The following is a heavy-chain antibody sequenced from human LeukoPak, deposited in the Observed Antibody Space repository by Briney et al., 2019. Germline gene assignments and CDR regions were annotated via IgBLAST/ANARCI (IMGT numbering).Heavy chain of an antibody. J-gene: IGHJ4*02. V-gene: IGHV1-18*01. CDR3: ARSHTIGGSGSYFDY. D-gene: IGHD3-10*01. CDR2: ISAYNGNT. Sequence: ASVKVSCKASGYTFTSYGISWVRQAPGQGLEWMGWISAYNGNTNYAQKLQGRVTMTTDTSTSTAYMELRSLRSDDTAVYYCARSHTIGGSGSYFDYWGQGTLVTVSS. CDR1: GYTFTSYG.